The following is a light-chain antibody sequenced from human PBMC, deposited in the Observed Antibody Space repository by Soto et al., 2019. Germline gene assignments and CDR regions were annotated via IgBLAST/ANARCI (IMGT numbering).Light chain of an antibody. Sequence: MLVTQCPSARSSCFGDRVTITCRASQSISSWLAWYQQKPGKAPKLLIYDASSLESGVPSRFSGSGSGTEFTLTISSLQTEDFATYDCQQGYSFPVTFGGGTKVDIK. CDR3: QQGYSFPVT. CDR2: DAS. V-gene: IGKV1-5*01. CDR1: QSISSW. J-gene: IGKJ4*01.